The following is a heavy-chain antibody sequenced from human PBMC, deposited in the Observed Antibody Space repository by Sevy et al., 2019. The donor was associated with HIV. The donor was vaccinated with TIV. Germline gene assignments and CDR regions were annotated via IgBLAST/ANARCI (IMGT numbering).Heavy chain of an antibody. V-gene: IGHV3-64D*06. J-gene: IGHJ6*02. Sequence: GGSLRLSCSASGFTFSSYAMHWVRQAPGKGLEYVSAISSNGGSTYYADSVKGRLTISRDNSKNTLYLKMSSLRAEDTAVYYCVKMEESDELRFLGWFDKDYYYYGMDVWGQGTTVTVSS. CDR3: VKMEESDELRFLGWFDKDYYYYGMDV. CDR1: GFTFSSYA. D-gene: IGHD3-3*01. CDR2: ISSNGGST.